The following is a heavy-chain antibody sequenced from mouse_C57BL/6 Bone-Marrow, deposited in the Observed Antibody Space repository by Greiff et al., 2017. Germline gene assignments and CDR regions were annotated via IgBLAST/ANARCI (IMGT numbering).Heavy chain of an antibody. J-gene: IGHJ1*03. CDR1: GYSFTGYY. D-gene: IGHD1-1*01. V-gene: IGHV1-42*01. CDR3: ARTYYSGSRGDG. CDR2: INPSTGGT. Sequence: VQLKESGPELVKPGASVKISCKASGYSFTGYYMNWVKQSPEKSLEWIGEINPSTGGTTYNQKFKAKATLTVDKSSSTTYMQLKSLTSEDSAVYYCARTYYSGSRGDGWGTGTTVTVSS.